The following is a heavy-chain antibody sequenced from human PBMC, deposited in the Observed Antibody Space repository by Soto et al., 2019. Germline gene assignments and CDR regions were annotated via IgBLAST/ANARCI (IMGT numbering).Heavy chain of an antibody. CDR1: GGTFSSYA. CDR3: ARDGIAARPIAWFDP. D-gene: IGHD6-6*01. Sequence: QVQLVQSGAEVKKPGSSVKVYCKASGGTFSSYAIRWVRQAPGQGLEWMGGITPIFGTADYAQKFQGRVTITADEATSTAYMELSSLRSEDTAVYYCARDGIAARPIAWFDPWGQGTLVTVSS. J-gene: IGHJ5*02. V-gene: IGHV1-69*12. CDR2: ITPIFGTA.